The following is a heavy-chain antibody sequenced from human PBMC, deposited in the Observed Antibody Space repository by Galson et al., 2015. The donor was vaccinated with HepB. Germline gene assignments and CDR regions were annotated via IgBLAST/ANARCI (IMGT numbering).Heavy chain of an antibody. CDR3: AREGWGTVTTELFAFGI. CDR1: GGSISSGGYY. D-gene: IGHD4-17*01. V-gene: IGHV4-31*03. J-gene: IGHJ3*02. Sequence: TLSLTCTVSGGSISSGGYYWSWIRQHPGKGLEWIGYIYYSGSTYYNPSLKSRVTISVDTSKNQFSLKLSSVTAADTAVYYCAREGWGTVTTELFAFGIWGQGTMVTVSS. CDR2: IYYSGST.